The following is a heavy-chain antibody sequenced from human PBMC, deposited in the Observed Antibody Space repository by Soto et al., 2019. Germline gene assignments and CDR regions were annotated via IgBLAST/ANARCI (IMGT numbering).Heavy chain of an antibody. D-gene: IGHD3-10*01. CDR3: ARVLWCGEGPSRH. CDR1: GYSLISFG. Sequence: QVQLVQSGAEVRKPGASVKVSCEASGYSLISFGLTWVRQAPGQGLEWMGWISPKNGNTKYAQKFQGRVIMTTDTSTNTAYMELSGLRSDDTAVYYCARVLWCGEGPSRHWGQGTLVTVSS. V-gene: IGHV1-18*01. J-gene: IGHJ1*01. CDR2: ISPKNGNT.